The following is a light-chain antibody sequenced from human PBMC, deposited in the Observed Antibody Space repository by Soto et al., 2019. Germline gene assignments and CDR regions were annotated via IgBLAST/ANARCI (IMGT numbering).Light chain of an antibody. CDR3: EAWDRSTGV. CDR2: QDS. J-gene: IGLJ1*01. Sequence: SYELTQPPSVSVSPGQTASITCSGDKLGNKYVCWYHQKPGQSPVLVIYQDSKRPSGIPERFSGSNSGNTATLTISGTQPMDEADYYCEAWDRSTGVFGTGTKVTVL. CDR1: KLGNKY. V-gene: IGLV3-1*01.